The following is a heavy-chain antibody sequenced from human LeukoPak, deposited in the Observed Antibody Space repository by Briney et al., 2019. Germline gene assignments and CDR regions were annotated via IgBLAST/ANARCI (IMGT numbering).Heavy chain of an antibody. J-gene: IGHJ3*02. D-gene: IGHD6-19*01. CDR1: GGSISSYY. Sequence: SETLSLTCTVSGGSISSYYWSWIRQPPGKGLERIGYIYYSGSTNYNPSLKSRVTISVDTSKNQFSLKLSSVTAADTAVYYCARDLAVAGRGGDAFDIWGQGTMVTVSS. CDR3: ARDLAVAGRGGDAFDI. V-gene: IGHV4-59*01. CDR2: IYYSGST.